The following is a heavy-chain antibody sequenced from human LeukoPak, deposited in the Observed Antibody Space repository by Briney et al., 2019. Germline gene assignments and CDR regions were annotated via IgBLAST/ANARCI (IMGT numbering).Heavy chain of an antibody. J-gene: IGHJ4*02. CDR1: GFTFSSYA. D-gene: IGHD5-18*01. Sequence: PGGSLRLSCAASGFTFSSYAMHWVRQAPGKGLEGVAVISYDGSNKYYADSVKGRFTISRDNSKNTLYLQMNSLRAEDTAVYYCAREGYSYGYETLNYFDYWGQGTLVTVSS. CDR2: ISYDGSNK. V-gene: IGHV3-30-3*01. CDR3: AREGYSYGYETLNYFDY.